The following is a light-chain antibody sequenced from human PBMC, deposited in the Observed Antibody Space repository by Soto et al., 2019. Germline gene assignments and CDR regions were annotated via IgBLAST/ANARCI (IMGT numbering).Light chain of an antibody. CDR3: QQYTTVEFT. J-gene: IGKJ3*01. V-gene: IGKV1-5*03. CDR1: QSISSW. CDR2: KAS. Sequence: DIQMTQSPSTLSASVGDRVTITCRASQSISSWLAWYQQKPGKAPKLLIYKASTLESGVPSRFSGSGSGTHFTLTISSLQPDDFASYSCQQYTTVEFTFGPGAKVDIK.